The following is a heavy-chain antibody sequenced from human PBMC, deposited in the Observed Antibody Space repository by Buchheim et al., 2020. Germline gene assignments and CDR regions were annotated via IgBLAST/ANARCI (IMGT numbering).Heavy chain of an antibody. CDR1: GGSISSGDYY. V-gene: IGHV4-30-4*01. CDR2: IYYSGST. J-gene: IGHJ4*02. Sequence: QVQLQESGPGLVKPSQTLSLTCTVSGGSISSGDYYWSWIRQPPGKGLEWIGYIYYSGSTYYNPSLKSRVTMFLDNSNNQFSLRLTSVTAADTAVYYCARDPIGNKPIDHWGQGTL. CDR3: ARDPIGNKPIDH. D-gene: IGHD1/OR15-1a*01.